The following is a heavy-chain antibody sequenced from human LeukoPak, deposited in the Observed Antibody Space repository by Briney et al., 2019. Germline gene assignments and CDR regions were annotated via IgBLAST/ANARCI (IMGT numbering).Heavy chain of an antibody. V-gene: IGHV4-61*01. D-gene: IGHD2-2*01. Sequence: SETLSLTCTVSGGSVSSGSYYWSWIRHPPGKGLEWIGYIYYSGSTNYNPSLKSRVTISVDTSKNQFSLKLSSVTAADTAVYYCAATEVVVPAAPCETFDYWGQGTLVTVSS. CDR2: IYYSGST. J-gene: IGHJ4*02. CDR3: AATEVVVPAAPCETFDY. CDR1: GGSVSSGSYY.